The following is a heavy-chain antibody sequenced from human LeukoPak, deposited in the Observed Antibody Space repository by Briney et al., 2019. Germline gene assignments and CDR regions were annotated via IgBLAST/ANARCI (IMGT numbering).Heavy chain of an antibody. CDR1: RYTFTKYY. CDR3: AISDMSHYYHFDH. Sequence: ASVKVSCKASRYTFTKYYMHWVRQAPGQGLEWMGIINPDDETTSYSQKFQGRVTMTRDTSTSTVYMELSSLRSVDTAVYYCAISDMSHYYHFDHWGQGTLVTVSS. CDR2: INPDDETT. V-gene: IGHV1-46*01. D-gene: IGHD3-10*01. J-gene: IGHJ4*02.